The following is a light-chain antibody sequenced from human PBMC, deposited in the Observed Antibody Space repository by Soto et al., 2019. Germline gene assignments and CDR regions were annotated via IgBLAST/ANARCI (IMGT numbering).Light chain of an antibody. Sequence: QSVVTQPAAVSGSPGQSITISCTGTSSDVGSYKFVSWYQHRPGKAPKLMIYEGSKRPSGVSNRFSGSKSGNTASLTISGLQAEDEADYYCCSYAGRSTPYVFGTGTKVTVL. CDR2: EGS. CDR3: CSYAGRSTPYV. CDR1: SSDVGSYKF. V-gene: IGLV2-23*01. J-gene: IGLJ1*01.